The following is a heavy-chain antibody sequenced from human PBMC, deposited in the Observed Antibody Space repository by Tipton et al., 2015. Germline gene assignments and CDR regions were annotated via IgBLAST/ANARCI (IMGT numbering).Heavy chain of an antibody. CDR3: ARGNMDTEESHFDN. V-gene: IGHV4-38-2*01. CDR1: AYSISSDYY. D-gene: IGHD3-10*01. CDR2: ISHSGNT. Sequence: TLSLTCAVSAYSISSDYYWGWIRQPPGKGLEWIGSISHSGNTYYNPSLQSRVTISVGKSKSQFSLNLSSVTAADSAVYYCARGNMDTEESHFDNWGQGTLVTVSS. J-gene: IGHJ4*02.